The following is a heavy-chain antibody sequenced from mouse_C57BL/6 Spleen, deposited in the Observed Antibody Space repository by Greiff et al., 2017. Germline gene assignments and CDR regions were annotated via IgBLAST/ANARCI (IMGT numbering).Heavy chain of an antibody. CDR1: GYTFTDYA. J-gene: IGHJ4*01. CDR3: ARGEGYFYAMDY. Sequence: VQRVESGPELVRPGVSVKISCKGSGYTFTDYAMHWVKQSHAKSLEWIGVISTYYGDASYNQKFKDKATMTVDKSSSTAYMELARLTSEDSAVYYCARGEGYFYAMDYWGQGTSVTVSS. V-gene: IGHV1-67*01. CDR2: ISTYYGDA. D-gene: IGHD2-3*01.